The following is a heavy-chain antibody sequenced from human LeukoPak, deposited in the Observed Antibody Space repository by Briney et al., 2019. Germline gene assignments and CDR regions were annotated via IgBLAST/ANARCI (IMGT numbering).Heavy chain of an antibody. CDR2: ISYDGSNK. D-gene: IGHD3-22*01. J-gene: IGHJ4*02. CDR3: AKPRYYYDSSGDFDY. V-gene: IGHV3-30*18. Sequence: GGSLRLSCAASGFTFSSYGMHWVRQVPGKGLEWVVVISYDGSNKYYADSVKGRFTISRDNSKNTLYLQMNSLRAEDTAVYYCAKPRYYYDSSGDFDYWGQGTLVTVSS. CDR1: GFTFSSYG.